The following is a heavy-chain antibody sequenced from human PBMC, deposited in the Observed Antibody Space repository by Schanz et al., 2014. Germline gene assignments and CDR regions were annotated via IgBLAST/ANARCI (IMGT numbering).Heavy chain of an antibody. CDR2: IDSSSSYT. CDR3: AKDHFGHYDSSGCSDCYYYGMDV. Sequence: QVQLVESGGGLVKPGGSLRLSCAASGFTFSDYYMSWIRQAPGKGLEWVSYIDSSSSYTNYADSVKGRFTISRDNAKNSLFLQMNSLRAEDTAVYYCAKDHFGHYDSSGCSDCYYYGMDVWGQGTTVTVSS. CDR1: GFTFSDYY. J-gene: IGHJ6*02. V-gene: IGHV3-11*06. D-gene: IGHD3-22*01.